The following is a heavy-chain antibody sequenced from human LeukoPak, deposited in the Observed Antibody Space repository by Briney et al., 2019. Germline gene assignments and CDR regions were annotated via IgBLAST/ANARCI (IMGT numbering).Heavy chain of an antibody. CDR1: GGTFSSYA. CDR2: IIPIFGTA. Sequence: SVKVSCKASGGTFSSYAISWVRQAPGQGLEWMGRIIPIFGTANYAQKFQGRVTITTDESMSTAYMELSSLRSEDTAVYYCAREEGSIVGSGLPDLWGQGTLVTVSS. J-gene: IGHJ5*02. D-gene: IGHD6-19*01. V-gene: IGHV1-69*05. CDR3: AREEGSIVGSGLPDL.